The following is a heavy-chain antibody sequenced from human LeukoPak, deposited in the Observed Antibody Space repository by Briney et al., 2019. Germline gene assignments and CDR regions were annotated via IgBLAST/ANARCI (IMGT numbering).Heavy chain of an antibody. D-gene: IGHD6-13*01. V-gene: IGHV4-59*01. Sequence: SETLSLTCTISGVSISSYYWSWIRQPPGKGLEWIGYIYYSGSTNYNPSLKSRVTISVDTSKNQFSLKLSSVTAADTAVHYCARVCGSSSSWYEIDYWGQGTLVTVSS. CDR2: IYYSGST. CDR3: ARVCGSSSSWYEIDY. CDR1: GVSISSYY. J-gene: IGHJ4*02.